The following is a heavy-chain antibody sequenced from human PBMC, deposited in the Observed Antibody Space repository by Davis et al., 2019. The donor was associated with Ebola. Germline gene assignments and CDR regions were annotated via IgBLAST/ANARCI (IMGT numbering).Heavy chain of an antibody. Sequence: MPSETLSLTCAVYGGSFSGYYWSWIRQPPGKGLEWIGEINHSGSTNYNPSLKSRVTISVDKSKNQFSLKLSSVTAADTAVYYCARQQSSGWYYFDYWGQGTLVTASS. CDR1: GGSFSGYY. CDR2: INHSGST. J-gene: IGHJ4*02. V-gene: IGHV4-34*01. CDR3: ARQQSSGWYYFDY. D-gene: IGHD6-19*01.